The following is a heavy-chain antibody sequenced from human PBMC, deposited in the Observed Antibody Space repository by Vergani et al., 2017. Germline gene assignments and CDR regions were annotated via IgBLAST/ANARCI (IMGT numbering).Heavy chain of an antibody. CDR1: GYSFTSYW. J-gene: IGHJ4*02. Sequence: EVQLVQSGAEVKKPGESLKISCKGSGYSFTSYWIGWVRQMPGKGLEWMGIIYPGDSDTRYSPSFQGQVPISADKSISTAYLQWSSLKASDTAMYYCATTSIYGDYPLYFDYWGQGTLVTVSS. CDR3: ATTSIYGDYPLYFDY. CDR2: IYPGDSDT. V-gene: IGHV5-51*01. D-gene: IGHD4-17*01.